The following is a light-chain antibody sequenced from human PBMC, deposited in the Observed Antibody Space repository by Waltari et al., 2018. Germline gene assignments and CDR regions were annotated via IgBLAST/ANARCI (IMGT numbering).Light chain of an antibody. V-gene: IGLV2-14*03. CDR3: SSYSRSAFL. CDR1: SSDVGSYNY. CDR2: DVS. J-gene: IGLJ2*01. Sequence: QSALTQPASVSGSPGQSITISCTGTSSDVGSYNYVSWYQQYPGRAPKLMIYDVSSRPSGVSSRFSGSKSGNTASLTISGLQPEDEATYYCSSYSRSAFLFGGGTKLTVL.